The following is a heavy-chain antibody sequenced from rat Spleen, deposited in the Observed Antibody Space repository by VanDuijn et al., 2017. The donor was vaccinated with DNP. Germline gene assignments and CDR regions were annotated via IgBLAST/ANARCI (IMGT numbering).Heavy chain of an antibody. V-gene: IGHV5S13*01. CDR1: GFTFSHYD. Sequence: EVQLVESGGGLVQPGRSLKLSCAASGFTFSHYDMAWVRQAPTKGLEWVASISTCGGSFYYRDSVKGRFTISRDNAENTISLQMNSLRSEDTATYYCAKDRQGGYAMDAWGQGTSVTVSS. CDR3: AKDRQGGYAMDA. J-gene: IGHJ4*01. CDR2: ISTCGGSF.